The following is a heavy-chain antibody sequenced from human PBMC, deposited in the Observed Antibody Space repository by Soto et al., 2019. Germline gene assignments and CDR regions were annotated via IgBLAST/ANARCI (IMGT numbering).Heavy chain of an antibody. V-gene: IGHV3-74*01. D-gene: IGHD3-10*01. CDR1: GFTFSSYW. J-gene: IGHJ4*02. CDR3: AREDSGNLDY. CDR2: INSDGSRT. Sequence: GGSLGLSCAASGFTFSSYWMHWVRQAPGEGLVWVSRINSDGSRTSYADSVKGRFTISRDNAKNTLYLRMNSPRAEDTAVYYCAREDSGNLDYWGRGTLVTVSS.